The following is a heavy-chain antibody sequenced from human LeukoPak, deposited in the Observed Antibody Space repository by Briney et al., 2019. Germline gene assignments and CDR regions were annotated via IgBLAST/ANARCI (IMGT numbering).Heavy chain of an antibody. D-gene: IGHD1-26*01. V-gene: IGHV4-4*02. Sequence: SEPLSLTCGVSGGSITTTNYWSWVRQSPGRGLEWIGEISLSGYTGFNPSLRGRVTMSLDEYKNHLSLTLTSVTAADTAIYYCSRESGPYSPFGHWGQGILVTVTT. J-gene: IGHJ4*02. CDR2: ISLSGYT. CDR3: SRESGPYSPFGH. CDR1: GGSITTTNY.